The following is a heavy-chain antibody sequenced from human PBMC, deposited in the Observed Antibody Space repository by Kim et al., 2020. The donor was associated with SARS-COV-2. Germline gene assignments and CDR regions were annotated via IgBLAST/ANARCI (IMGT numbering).Heavy chain of an antibody. D-gene: IGHD2-8*02. J-gene: IGHJ5*02. Sequence: QGRVTMTRDTSTSTVYMELSSLRSEDTAVYYCARDHPTLVVYVGFGWFDPWGQGTLVTVSS. V-gene: IGHV1-46*01. CDR3: ARDHPTLVVYVGFGWFDP.